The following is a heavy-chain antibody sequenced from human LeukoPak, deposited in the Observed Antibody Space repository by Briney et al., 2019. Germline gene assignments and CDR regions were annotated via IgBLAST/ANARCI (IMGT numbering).Heavy chain of an antibody. J-gene: IGHJ6*04. CDR1: GGSISSYY. CDR2: IYYSGST. Sequence: SETLSLTCTVSGGSISSYYWSWIRQPPGKGLEWIGYIYYSGSTNYNPSLKSRVTISVDTSKNQFSLKLSSVTAADTAVYYCARGVPKNYYYGMDVWGKGTTVTVSS. V-gene: IGHV4-59*01. CDR3: ARGVPKNYYYGMDV.